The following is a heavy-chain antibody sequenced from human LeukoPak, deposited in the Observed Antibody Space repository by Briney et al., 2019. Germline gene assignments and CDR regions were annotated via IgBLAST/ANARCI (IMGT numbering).Heavy chain of an antibody. D-gene: IGHD1-26*01. CDR2: ISSSGKS. CDR3: ARFKGGTGFDY. Sequence: SETLSLTCAVSGGSITTTNFDWAWIRQPPGQGLEWIATISSSGKSYYNPYLMSRVTVSVDTSKNQFSLDATSMTATDTGLFYCARFKGGTGFDYWGRGILVIVS. V-gene: IGHV4-39*01. J-gene: IGHJ4*02. CDR1: GGSITTTNFD.